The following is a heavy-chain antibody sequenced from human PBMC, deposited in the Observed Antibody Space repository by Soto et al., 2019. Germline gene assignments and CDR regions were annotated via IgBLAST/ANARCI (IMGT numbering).Heavy chain of an antibody. D-gene: IGHD2-15*01. CDR1: GFTFSSHW. J-gene: IGHJ4*02. V-gene: IGHV3-74*01. CDR3: AKTSGRPAFDY. CDR2: INTNGSST. Sequence: GGSLRLSCAASGFTFSSHWMHWVRQAPGKGLVWVSRINTNGSSTVYADSVKGRFTISRDNSKNTLYLQMNSLRAEDTAVYYCAKTSGRPAFDYWGQGTLVTVSS.